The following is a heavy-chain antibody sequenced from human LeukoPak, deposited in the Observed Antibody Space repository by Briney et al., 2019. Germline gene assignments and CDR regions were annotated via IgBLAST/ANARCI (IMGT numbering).Heavy chain of an antibody. CDR1: GFTFSSYW. CDR3: ARDSLGYCSGGSCYAGPDY. Sequence: PGGSLRLSCAASGFTFSSYWMHWVRQAPGKGLVWVSRINSDGSSTSYADSVKGRFTISRDNAKNTLYLQMNSLRAEDTAVYYCARDSLGYCSGGSCYAGPDYWGQGTLVTVSS. V-gene: IGHV3-74*01. CDR2: INSDGSST. D-gene: IGHD2-15*01. J-gene: IGHJ4*02.